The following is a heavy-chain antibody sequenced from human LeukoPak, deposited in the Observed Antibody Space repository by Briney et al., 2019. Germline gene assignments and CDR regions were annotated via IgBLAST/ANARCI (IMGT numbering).Heavy chain of an antibody. Sequence: GGSLRLSCAASGFTFSSYAMSWVRQAPGKGLEWVSAISGSGGSTYYADSVKGRFTVSRDNAKNTLYLQMNSLRAEDTGVYYCVRVVASYYYDSSGYRYFDYWGQGTLVTVSS. CDR1: GFTFSSYA. CDR3: VRVVASYYYDSSGYRYFDY. CDR2: ISGSGGST. J-gene: IGHJ4*02. V-gene: IGHV3-23*01. D-gene: IGHD3-22*01.